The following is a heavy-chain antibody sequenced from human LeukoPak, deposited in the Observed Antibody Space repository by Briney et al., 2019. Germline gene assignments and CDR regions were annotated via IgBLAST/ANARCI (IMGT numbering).Heavy chain of an antibody. Sequence: GGSLRLSCSASGFTFSSYAMHWVRQGPGEGLEHVSVISSNGGSTYYADSVKGRFSISRDNSKNTLYLQMSSLRAEDTGVYYCVKDGVDYGENGWFDPWGQGTLVTVSS. CDR3: VKDGVDYGENGWFDP. CDR2: ISSNGGST. V-gene: IGHV3-64D*09. J-gene: IGHJ5*02. CDR1: GFTFSSYA. D-gene: IGHD4-17*01.